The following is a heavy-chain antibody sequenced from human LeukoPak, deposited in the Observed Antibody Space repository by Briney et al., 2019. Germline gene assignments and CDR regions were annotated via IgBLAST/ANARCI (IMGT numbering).Heavy chain of an antibody. V-gene: IGHV4-39*07. CDR3: ARDPGYSYGPHTAMALYYFDY. CDR2: IYYSGST. J-gene: IGHJ4*02. CDR1: GGSISSSSYY. Sequence: SETLSLTCTVSGGSISSSSYYWGWIRQPPGKGLEWIGSIYYSGSTYYNPSLKSRVTISVDTSKNQFSLKLSSVTAADTAVYYCARDPGYSYGPHTAMALYYFDYWGQGTLVAVSS. D-gene: IGHD5-18*01.